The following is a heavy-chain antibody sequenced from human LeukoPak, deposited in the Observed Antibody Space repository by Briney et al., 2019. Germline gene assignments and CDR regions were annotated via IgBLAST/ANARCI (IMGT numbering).Heavy chain of an antibody. CDR2: ISSSSSYI. CDR1: GFTFSSYS. J-gene: IGHJ4*02. D-gene: IGHD6-19*01. CDR3: ARDPIAVAGYYFDY. Sequence: GGSLRLSCAASGFTFSSYSMNWVRQAPGKGLEWVSSISSSSSYIYYADSVKGRFTISRDNSKNTLYLQMNSLRAEDTAVYYCARDPIAVAGYYFDYWGQGTLVTVSS. V-gene: IGHV3-21*04.